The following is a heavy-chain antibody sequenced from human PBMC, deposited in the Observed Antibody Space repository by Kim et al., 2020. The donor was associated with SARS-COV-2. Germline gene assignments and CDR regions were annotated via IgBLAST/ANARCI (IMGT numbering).Heavy chain of an antibody. Sequence: DSVKGRFTNSRDNSKNTLYLQMNSLRAEDTAVYYCARGGDTAMPELYFDYWGQGTLVTVSS. J-gene: IGHJ4*02. V-gene: IGHV3-30*07. CDR3: ARGGDTAMPELYFDY. D-gene: IGHD5-18*01.